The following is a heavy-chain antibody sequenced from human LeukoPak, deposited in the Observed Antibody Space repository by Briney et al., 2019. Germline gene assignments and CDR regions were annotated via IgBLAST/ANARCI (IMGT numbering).Heavy chain of an antibody. CDR1: GDSITNSSFH. CDR3: ARNYYDSSGYYIDQFYFDY. CDR2: IYYSGNT. D-gene: IGHD3-22*01. J-gene: IGHJ4*02. V-gene: IGHV4-39*07. Sequence: SETLSLTCSVSGDSITNSSFHWGWIRQSPGKGLEWIGSIYYSGNTYYNPSLKSRLTISLDTSKNQFSLKLSSVTAADTAVYYCARNYYDSSGYYIDQFYFDYWGQGTLVTVSS.